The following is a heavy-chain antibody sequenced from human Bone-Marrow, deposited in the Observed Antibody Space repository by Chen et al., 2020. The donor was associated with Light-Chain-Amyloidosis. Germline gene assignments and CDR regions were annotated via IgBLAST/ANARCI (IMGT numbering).Heavy chain of an antibody. V-gene: IGHV1-2*02. CDR1: GYNFTGYY. D-gene: IGHD6-19*01. CDR3: ARDMSPGIAVSGPYGMDV. CDR2: VNPNNGGI. Sequence: QVQLVQSGAELRKPGASVKVSCKASGYNFTGYYIHWVRQAPGQGLEWVGWVNPNNGGINYAQKFQDRVSMTRHTTVSTVYMELSRLTSDDTAVYFCARDMSPGIAVSGPYGMDVWGQGTTVTVSS. J-gene: IGHJ6*02.